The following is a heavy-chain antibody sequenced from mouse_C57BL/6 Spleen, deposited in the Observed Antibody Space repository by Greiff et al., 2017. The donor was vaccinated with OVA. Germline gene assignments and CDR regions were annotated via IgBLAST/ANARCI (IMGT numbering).Heavy chain of an antibody. CDR1: GFTFSDFY. CDR3: ARDGDYGNSAWFAY. Sequence: EVKLMESGGGLVQSGRSLRLSCATSGFTFSDFYMEWVRQAPGKGLEWIAASRNKANDYTTEYSASVKGRFIVSRDTSQSILYLQMNALRAEDTAIYYCARDGDYGNSAWFAYWGQGTLVTVSA. CDR2: SRNKANDYTT. J-gene: IGHJ3*01. V-gene: IGHV7-1*01. D-gene: IGHD2-1*01.